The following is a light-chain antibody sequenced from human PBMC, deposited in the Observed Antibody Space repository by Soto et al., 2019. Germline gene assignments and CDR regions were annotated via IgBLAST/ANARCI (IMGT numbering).Light chain of an antibody. CDR1: QSLLHSNGYNY. J-gene: IGKJ1*01. V-gene: IGKV2-28*01. Sequence: DIVVTQSPVSLPVTPGEPASISCRSSQSLLHSNGYNYLDWYLQKPGQSPQLLIYLGSNRASGVPDRFSGSGSGTDFTLKISGVEAEDVGVYYCMQALQTPWTFGQGTKVEIK. CDR2: LGS. CDR3: MQALQTPWT.